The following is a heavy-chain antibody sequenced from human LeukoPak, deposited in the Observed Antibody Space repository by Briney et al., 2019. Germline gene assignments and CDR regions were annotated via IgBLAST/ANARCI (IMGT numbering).Heavy chain of an antibody. CDR1: GFTFSSYS. Sequence: GGSLRLSCAASGFTFSSYSMNWVRQAPGKGLEWVSSISSSSSYIYYADSVKGRFTISRDNAKNSLYLQMNSLRAEDTAVYYCERDYYGSGSYYPGTFDYWGQGTLVTVSS. D-gene: IGHD3-10*01. CDR2: ISSSSSYI. CDR3: ERDYYGSGSYYPGTFDY. J-gene: IGHJ4*02. V-gene: IGHV3-21*01.